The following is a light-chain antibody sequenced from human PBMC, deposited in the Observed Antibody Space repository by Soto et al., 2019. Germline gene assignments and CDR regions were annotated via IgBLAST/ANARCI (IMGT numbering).Light chain of an antibody. CDR2: SAS. CDR3: QQVNSVPFT. Sequence: DNQLNQSPSVLSASVGDRVPISCRARQGLTNYLAWYQQKPGKAPELLIHSASTLEVGDPARFSGSGSGTEFTLTISGLQPEDVATYYCQQVNSVPFTFGPGTKVDIK. V-gene: IGKV1-9*01. CDR1: QGLTNY. J-gene: IGKJ3*01.